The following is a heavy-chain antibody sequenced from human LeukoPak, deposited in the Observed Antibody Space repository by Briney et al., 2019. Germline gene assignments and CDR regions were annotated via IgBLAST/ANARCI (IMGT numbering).Heavy chain of an antibody. CDR3: ARRLTTIRGDYYYGMDV. J-gene: IGHJ6*02. CDR2: IYYSGST. Sequence: PSETLSLTCTVSGGSISSSSYYWGWIRQPPGKGLEWIGSIYYSGSTYYNPSLKSRVTISVDTSKNQFSLKLSSVTAADTAVYYCARRLTTIRGDYYYGMDVWGQGTTVTVSS. D-gene: IGHD5-24*01. V-gene: IGHV4-39*07. CDR1: GGSISSSSYY.